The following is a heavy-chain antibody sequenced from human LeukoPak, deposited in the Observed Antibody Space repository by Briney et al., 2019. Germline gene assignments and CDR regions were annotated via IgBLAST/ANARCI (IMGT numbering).Heavy chain of an antibody. Sequence: GGPLRLSCAASGFTVSSNYMSWVRQAPGKGLEWVSVIYSGGSTYYADSVKGRFTISRDNSKNTLYLQMNSLRAEDTAVYYCARDRAVAGTGFYDYWGQGTLVTVSS. CDR1: GFTVSSNY. D-gene: IGHD6-19*01. CDR2: IYSGGST. J-gene: IGHJ4*02. CDR3: ARDRAVAGTGFYDY. V-gene: IGHV3-66*01.